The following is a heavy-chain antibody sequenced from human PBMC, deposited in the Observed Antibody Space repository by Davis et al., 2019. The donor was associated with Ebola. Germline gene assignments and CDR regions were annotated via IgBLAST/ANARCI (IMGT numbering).Heavy chain of an antibody. Sequence: GGSLRLSCAASEFTFSSYEMNWVRQAPGKGLEWVSYVSSTGSTIYYADSVKGRFTISRDNAKNSLYLQMNSLRAEDTAVYYCARRWDYIWGLNWFDPWGQGTLVTVSS. CDR3: ARRWDYIWGLNWFDP. J-gene: IGHJ5*02. V-gene: IGHV3-48*03. CDR1: EFTFSSYE. D-gene: IGHD3-16*01. CDR2: VSSTGSTI.